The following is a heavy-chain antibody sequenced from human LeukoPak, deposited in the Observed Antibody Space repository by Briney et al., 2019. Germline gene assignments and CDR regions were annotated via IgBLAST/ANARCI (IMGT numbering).Heavy chain of an antibody. Sequence: PSETLSLTCAVYGGSFSGYYWSWIRQAPGKGLEWIGEINHSGSTNYNPSLKSRVTISVDTSKNQFSLKLSSVTAADTAVYYCARGTSGYGLDYWGQGTLVTVSS. V-gene: IGHV4-34*01. D-gene: IGHD5-12*01. J-gene: IGHJ4*02. CDR3: ARGTSGYGLDY. CDR1: GGSFSGYY. CDR2: INHSGST.